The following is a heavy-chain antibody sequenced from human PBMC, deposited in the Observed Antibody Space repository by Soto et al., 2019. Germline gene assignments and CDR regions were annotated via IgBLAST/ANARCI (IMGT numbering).Heavy chain of an antibody. CDR1: GFTFSSYS. CDR2: FRGSGSTI. D-gene: IGHD3-9*01. V-gene: IGHV3-48*04. Sequence: PGGSLSLSCAASGFTFSSYSMSWVRQAPGKGLEWVSGFRGSGSTIYDADSVKGRFTISRDNAKNSLYLQMSSLRAEDTAVYYCASVDSILTGYYNDYWGQGTLVTVSS. CDR3: ASVDSILTGYYNDY. J-gene: IGHJ4*02.